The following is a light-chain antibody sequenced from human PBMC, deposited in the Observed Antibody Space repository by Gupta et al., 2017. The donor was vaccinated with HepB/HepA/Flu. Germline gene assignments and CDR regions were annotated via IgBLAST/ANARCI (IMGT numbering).Light chain of an antibody. J-gene: IGKJ1*01. CDR3: QQYNNWPSWT. Sequence: EIVMTQSPATLSVSPGEGATLSCRASQNINSKLAWYQQKPGQAPRVLIYDASARPTGIPARFSSSGSGTEFTLTISSRQSEDFAVYYCQQYNNWPSWTFGQGTKVEIK. V-gene: IGKV3-15*01. CDR1: QNINSK. CDR2: DAS.